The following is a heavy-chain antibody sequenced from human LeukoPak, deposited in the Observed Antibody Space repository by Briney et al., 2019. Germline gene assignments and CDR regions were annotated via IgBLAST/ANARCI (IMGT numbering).Heavy chain of an antibody. CDR3: AKQAVIAAAGILFDY. D-gene: IGHD6-13*01. V-gene: IGHV3-9*01. Sequence: GGSLRLSCAASGFTFDDYAMHWVRQAPGKGLEWVSGISWNSGSIGYADSVKGRFTISRDNAKNSLYLQMNSLRAEDTALYYCAKQAVIAAAGILFDYWGQGTLVTVSS. CDR1: GFTFDDYA. CDR2: ISWNSGSI. J-gene: IGHJ4*02.